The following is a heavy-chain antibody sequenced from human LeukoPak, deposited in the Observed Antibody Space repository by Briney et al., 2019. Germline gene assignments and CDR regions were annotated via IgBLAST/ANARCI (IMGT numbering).Heavy chain of an antibody. CDR1: GCTFSSYA. Sequence: GGSLRLSCAAAGCTFSSYAMSWVRQAPGKGLEWVSAISGSGGSTYYADSVKGRFTISRDHSKNTLYLQMNSLRAEDTAVYYCAKVGSSWYPAIDCWGQGTLVTVSS. CDR2: ISGSGGST. V-gene: IGHV3-23*01. D-gene: IGHD6-13*01. CDR3: AKVGSSWYPAIDC. J-gene: IGHJ4*02.